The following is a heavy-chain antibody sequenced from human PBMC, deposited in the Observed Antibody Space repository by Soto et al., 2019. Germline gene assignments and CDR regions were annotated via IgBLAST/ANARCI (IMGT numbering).Heavy chain of an antibody. CDR3: AKGIGVAATLDY. J-gene: IGHJ4*02. CDR1: GFTFSSYG. V-gene: IGHV3-30*18. D-gene: IGHD6-19*01. Sequence: GGSLRLSCAASGFTFSSYGMHWVRQAPGKGLEWVAVISYDGSNKYYADSVKGRLTISRDNSKNTLYLQMNSLRAEDTAVYYCAKGIGVAATLDYWGQGTLVTVSS. CDR2: ISYDGSNK.